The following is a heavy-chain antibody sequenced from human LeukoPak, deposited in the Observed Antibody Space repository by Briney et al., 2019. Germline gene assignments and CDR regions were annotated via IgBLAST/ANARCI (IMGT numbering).Heavy chain of an antibody. Sequence: SETLSLTCTVSGGSISSRSYYWGWIRQPPGKGLEWIGSIYYKGNTYLNPSLKSRVTISEDTSKNQFSLKLNSVTAADTAVYYCAKDRTSSTSCPRFDPWGQGTLVTVSS. CDR2: IYYKGNT. CDR1: GGSISSRSYY. D-gene: IGHD2-2*01. CDR3: AKDRTSSTSCPRFDP. J-gene: IGHJ5*02. V-gene: IGHV4-39*07.